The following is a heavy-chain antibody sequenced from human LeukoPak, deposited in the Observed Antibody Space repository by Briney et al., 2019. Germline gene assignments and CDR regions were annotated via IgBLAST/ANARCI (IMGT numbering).Heavy chain of an antibody. CDR1: GGSISSYY. V-gene: IGHV4-4*07. J-gene: IGHJ4*02. Sequence: SETLSLTCTVPGGSISSYYWSWIRQPAGKGLEWIGRIYTSGSTNYNPSLKSRVTMSVDTSKNQFSLKLSSVTAADTAVYYCARHRYSNYAYYFDYWGQGTLVTVSS. D-gene: IGHD4-11*01. CDR2: IYTSGST. CDR3: ARHRYSNYAYYFDY.